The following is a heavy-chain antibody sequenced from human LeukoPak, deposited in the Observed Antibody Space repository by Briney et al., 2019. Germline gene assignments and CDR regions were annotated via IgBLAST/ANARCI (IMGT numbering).Heavy chain of an antibody. V-gene: IGHV3-30-3*01. CDR2: ISYDGSNK. CDR3: ANSPGYCTNGVCYNEYFDY. Sequence: GGSLRLSCAASGFTFSSYAMHWVRQAPGKGLEWVAVISYDGSNKYYADSVKGRFTISRDNSKNTLYLQMNSLRAEDTAVYYCANSPGYCTNGVCYNEYFDYWGQGTLVTVSS. J-gene: IGHJ4*02. CDR1: GFTFSSYA. D-gene: IGHD2-8*01.